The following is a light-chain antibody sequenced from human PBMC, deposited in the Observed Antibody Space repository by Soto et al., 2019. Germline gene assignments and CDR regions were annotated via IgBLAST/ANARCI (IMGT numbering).Light chain of an antibody. V-gene: IGLV2-23*01. J-gene: IGLJ3*02. CDR1: SSDVGSYNL. CDR3: CSYADTTTLV. Sequence: QSALAQPASVSGSPGQSITISCTGSSSDVGSYNLVSWYQHHTDKAPKLIIYEGTKRPSGVSYRFSGSKSGNTASLTISGLQAEDEADYYCCSYADTTTLVFGGGTKLTVL. CDR2: EGT.